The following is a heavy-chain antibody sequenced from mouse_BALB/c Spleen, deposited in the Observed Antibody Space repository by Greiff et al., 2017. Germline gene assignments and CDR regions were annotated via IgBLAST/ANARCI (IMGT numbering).Heavy chain of an antibody. CDR3: ARGEITPFAY. V-gene: IGHV5-6-5*01. CDR2: ISSGGST. Sequence: VQLKQSGGGLVKPGGSLKPSCAASGFTFSSYAMSWVRQTPEKRLEWVASISSGGSTYYPDSVKGRFTISRDNARNILYLQMSSLRSEDTAMYYCARGEITPFAYWGQGTLVTVSA. CDR1: GFTFSSYA. D-gene: IGHD2-4*01. J-gene: IGHJ3*01.